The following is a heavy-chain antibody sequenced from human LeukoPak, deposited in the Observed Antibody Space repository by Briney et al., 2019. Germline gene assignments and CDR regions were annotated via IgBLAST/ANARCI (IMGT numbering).Heavy chain of an antibody. V-gene: IGHV1-2*02. D-gene: IGHD6-13*01. CDR3: ARDPTFIAAAPFEY. CDR1: GYTFTGYY. Sequence: ASVKVSCKASGYTFTGYYMHWVRQAPGQGLEWMGWINPNSGGTNYAQKFQGRVTMTRDTSISTAYMELSRLRSDDTAVYYCARDPTFIAAAPFEYWGQGTLVTVSS. J-gene: IGHJ4*02. CDR2: INPNSGGT.